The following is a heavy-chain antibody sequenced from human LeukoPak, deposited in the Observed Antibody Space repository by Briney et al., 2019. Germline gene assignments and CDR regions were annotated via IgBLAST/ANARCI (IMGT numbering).Heavy chain of an antibody. CDR3: ASAIVSSSYCSSTSCSGPFDY. D-gene: IGHD2-2*01. J-gene: IGHJ4*02. CDR2: IIPIFGTA. Sequence: GASVKVSCKASGGTFSSYAISWVRQAPGQGLEWMGGIIPIFGTANYAQKFQGRVTITADESTSTAYMELSSLRSEDTAVYYCASAIVSSSYCSSTSCSGPFDYWGQGTLVTVSS. V-gene: IGHV1-69*13. CDR1: GGTFSSYA.